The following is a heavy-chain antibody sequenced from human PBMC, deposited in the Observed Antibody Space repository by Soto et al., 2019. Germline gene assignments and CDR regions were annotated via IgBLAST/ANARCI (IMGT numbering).Heavy chain of an antibody. CDR1: GFTIDSFA. V-gene: IGHV3-23*01. CDR2: LSGVGDAT. Sequence: EVQLLESGGDLVQPGGSLRLSCAASGFTIDSFAMTWVRQAPGKGLEWVSALSGVGDATNYADSVKGRFTISRDNSKNTLYLQINSLRPEDTAVYYCAKATNDWTYHFDYWGQGTPVTVSS. J-gene: IGHJ4*02. D-gene: IGHD3-9*01. CDR3: AKATNDWTYHFDY.